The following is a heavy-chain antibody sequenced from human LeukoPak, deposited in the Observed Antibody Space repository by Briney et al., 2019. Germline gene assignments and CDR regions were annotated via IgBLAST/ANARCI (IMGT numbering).Heavy chain of an antibody. D-gene: IGHD3-10*01. V-gene: IGHV3-74*03. CDR3: SRDLVYGSGSLDN. CDR2: IKTDGNGA. CDR1: GFSFSSYW. J-gene: IGHJ4*02. Sequence: GGSLRLSCAASGFSFSSYWMHWVRQVPGKGLVWVSRIKTDGNGAKYADSVTGRFTISRDKAKNTLFLQMNSLRVEDTAVYYCSRDLVYGSGSLDNWGQGTLVTVSS.